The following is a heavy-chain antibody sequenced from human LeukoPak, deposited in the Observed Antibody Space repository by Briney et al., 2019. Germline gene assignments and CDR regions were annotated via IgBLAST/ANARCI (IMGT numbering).Heavy chain of an antibody. V-gene: IGHV3-7*01. D-gene: IGHD3-22*01. CDR3: ARLYYYDSSGYYYLGYFDY. J-gene: IGHJ4*02. CDR1: GFTFSSYW. Sequence: GGSLRLSCAASGFTFSSYWMSWVRQAPGKGLEWVANIKQDGSEKYYVDSVKGRFTISRDNAKKSLYRQMNSLRAEETAVYYCARLYYYDSSGYYYLGYFDYWGQGTLVTVSS. CDR2: IKQDGSEK.